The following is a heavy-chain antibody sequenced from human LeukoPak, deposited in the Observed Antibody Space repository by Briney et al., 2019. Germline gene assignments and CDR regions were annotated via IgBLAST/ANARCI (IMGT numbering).Heavy chain of an antibody. CDR1: GFTFSSYG. CDR2: ISYDGSNK. V-gene: IGHV3-30*18. Sequence: GGSLRLSCAASGFTFSSYGMHWVRQAPGKGLEWVAVISYDGSNKYYADSVKGRFTISRDNSKNTLYLQMNSLRAEDTAVYYSAKDLGRRGYSGYGGSPDAFDIWGQGTMVTVSS. D-gene: IGHD5-12*01. CDR3: AKDLGRRGYSGYGGSPDAFDI. J-gene: IGHJ3*02.